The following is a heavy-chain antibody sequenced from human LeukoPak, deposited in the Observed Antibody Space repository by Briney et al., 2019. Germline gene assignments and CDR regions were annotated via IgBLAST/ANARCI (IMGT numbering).Heavy chain of an antibody. CDR2: ISGRGDST. V-gene: IGHV3-23*01. J-gene: IGHJ3*02. CDR3: AKAPRPYCSGGSCFDAFDI. CDR1: GFTFSTYA. Sequence: GGSLRLSCAASGFTFSTYAMTWVRQAPGKGLEWVSGISGRGDSTDYADSVKGRFTISRDNSKNMLFLQMNSLRADDTAVYQCAKAPRPYCSGGSCFDAFDIWGQGTMVTVSS. D-gene: IGHD2-15*01.